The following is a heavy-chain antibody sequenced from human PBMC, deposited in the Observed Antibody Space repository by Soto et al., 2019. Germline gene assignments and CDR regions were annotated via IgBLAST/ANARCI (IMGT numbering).Heavy chain of an antibody. D-gene: IGHD2-21*01. CDR1: GASIISDGYC. CDR3: ARVPTYYRESIGDQPFHP. Sequence: QVQLQESGPGVLEPSQTLSIICAVSGASIISDGYCWAWIRQHTEKGLEWIWHIQYTGGATYSPAYNPSLKSRVTISVDTSKSRFSMKLTSVIAADTAVYYCARVPTYYRESIGDQPFHPWGQGTLVTVSS. CDR2: IQYTGGATYSP. J-gene: IGHJ5*02. V-gene: IGHV4-31*11.